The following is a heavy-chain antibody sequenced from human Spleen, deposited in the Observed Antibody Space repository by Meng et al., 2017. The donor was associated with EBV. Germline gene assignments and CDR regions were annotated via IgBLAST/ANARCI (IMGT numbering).Heavy chain of an antibody. CDR3: AHSVYGDLPFGP. CDR1: GFSLNATGVG. Sequence: QTTLKESGPTLVKPTQTLTLTCTFSGFSLNATGVGVGWIRQPPGKALEWLAVIYWDDDKRYRPSLRSRLTISKDTSKNQVVLTMTDMDPVDTGTYYCAHSVYGDLPFGPWGQGTLVTVSS. D-gene: IGHD4-17*01. V-gene: IGHV2-5*02. CDR2: IYWDDDK. J-gene: IGHJ5*02.